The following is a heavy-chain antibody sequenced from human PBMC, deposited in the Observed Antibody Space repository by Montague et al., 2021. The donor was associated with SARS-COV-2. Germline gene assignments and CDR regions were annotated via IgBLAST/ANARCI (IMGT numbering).Heavy chain of an antibody. CDR1: GFTFSSYW. Sequence: SLRLSCAASGFTFSSYWMHWVRQAPGTGLVWVSLVKGDGSRISYADSVKGRFTISRDNAKNTLYLQMNSLRAEDTAVYFCARGYFPVGGSENWGSYGMDVWGQGTTVTVSS. J-gene: IGHJ6*02. V-gene: IGHV3-74*01. CDR3: ARGYFPVGGSENWGSYGMDV. D-gene: IGHD3-16*01. CDR2: VKGDGSRI.